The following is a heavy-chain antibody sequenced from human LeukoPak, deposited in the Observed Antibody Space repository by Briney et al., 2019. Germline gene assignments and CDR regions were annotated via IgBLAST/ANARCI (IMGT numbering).Heavy chain of an antibody. Sequence: GASVKVSCKASGYTFTGYYMHWVRQAPGQGLEWMGWMNPNSGNTGYAQKFQGRVTITRNTSISTAYMELSSLRSEDTAVYYCARNYCSGGSCYSSPMDVWGKGTTVTVSS. D-gene: IGHD2-15*01. V-gene: IGHV1-8*03. CDR3: ARNYCSGGSCYSSPMDV. J-gene: IGHJ6*04. CDR1: GYTFTGYY. CDR2: MNPNSGNT.